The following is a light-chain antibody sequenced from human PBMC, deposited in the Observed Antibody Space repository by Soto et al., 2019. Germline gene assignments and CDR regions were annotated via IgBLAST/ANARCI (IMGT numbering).Light chain of an antibody. J-gene: IGKJ5*01. Sequence: EIVLTQSPATLSLSPGERATLSCRASQSVSSYLAWYQQKPGQAPRLLIYDASNRATGIPARFSGSGSGTDFTLTISRLETEDFAVYYCQQSSNWPPSITVGKGKRREIK. CDR1: QSVSSY. CDR2: DAS. CDR3: QQSSNWPPSIT. V-gene: IGKV3-11*01.